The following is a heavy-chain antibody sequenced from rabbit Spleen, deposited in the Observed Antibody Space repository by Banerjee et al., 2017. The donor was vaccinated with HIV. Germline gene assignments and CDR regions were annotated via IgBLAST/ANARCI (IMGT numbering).Heavy chain of an antibody. Sequence: QQQLVESGGGLVKPGASLTLTCKASGFSFTSGDWMYWVRQAPGKGLEWIGYIDPVFGSTYYANWAKGRFTISKTSSTTVTLQMTSLTAADTATYFCARDTGSSFSSYGMDLWGPGTLVTVS. CDR2: IDPVFGST. V-gene: IGHV1S45*01. J-gene: IGHJ6*01. CDR3: ARDTGSSFSSYGMDL. CDR1: GFSFTSGDW. D-gene: IGHD8-1*01.